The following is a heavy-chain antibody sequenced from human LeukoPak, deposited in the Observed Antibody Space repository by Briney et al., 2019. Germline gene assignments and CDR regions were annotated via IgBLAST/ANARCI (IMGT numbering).Heavy chain of an antibody. CDR2: INPNNGAT. V-gene: IGHV1-2*02. CDR3: ARDGYGSGSFFSDY. CDR1: GYTFTYFY. Sequence: GASVKVSCKASGYTFTYFYIHWVRQAPGQGLEWVGWINPNNGATNYAQKFQGRVTVTRDTSISTIYMEVSRLRSDDTAVYFCARDGYGSGSFFSDYWGQGTLVTVSS. J-gene: IGHJ4*02. D-gene: IGHD3-10*01.